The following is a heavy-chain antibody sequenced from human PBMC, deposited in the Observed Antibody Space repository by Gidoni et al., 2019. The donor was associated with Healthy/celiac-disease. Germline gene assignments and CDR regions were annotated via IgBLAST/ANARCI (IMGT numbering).Heavy chain of an antibody. CDR1: GFTFSSYG. CDR2: ISYDGSNK. V-gene: IGHV3-30*18. D-gene: IGHD1-26*01. J-gene: IGHJ4*02. Sequence: QVQLVESGGGVVQPGRSLRLSCSASGFTFSSYGMHWVRQAPGKGLEWVAVISYDGSNKYYADSVKGRFTISRDNSKNTLYLQMNSLRAEDTAVYYCAKNWYSGNEPTPFDYWGQGTLVTVSS. CDR3: AKNWYSGNEPTPFDY.